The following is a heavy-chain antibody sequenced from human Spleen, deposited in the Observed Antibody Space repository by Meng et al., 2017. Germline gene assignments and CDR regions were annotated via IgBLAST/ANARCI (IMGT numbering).Heavy chain of an antibody. J-gene: IGHJ4*02. CDR2: LGAHDGDT. CDR3: ARGTPGRSYSDY. CDR1: DYTFTGYG. D-gene: IGHD3-10*01. Sequence: QVQPVQSGPEVRNPRASVTVSCKASDYTFTGYGVSWVRQAPGQGLEWMAWLGAHDGDTSHAPKFQGRVTVSADRPTATAYMELRSLRSDDTAVYYCARGTPGRSYSDYWGQGTLVTVSS. V-gene: IGHV1-18*01.